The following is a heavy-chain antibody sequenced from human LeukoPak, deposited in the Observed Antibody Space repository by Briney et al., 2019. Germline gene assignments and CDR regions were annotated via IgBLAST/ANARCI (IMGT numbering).Heavy chain of an antibody. V-gene: IGHV4-59*01. CDR1: GGSISSYY. CDR3: ARETTIYSYVDY. Sequence: KPSETLSLTCTVSGGSISSYYWSWIRPPPGKGLEWLGYIYYSGSPNYNPSLKSRVTISVDTSKNQFSLKLSSVTAADTAVYYCARETTIYSYVDYWGQGTLVTVSS. J-gene: IGHJ4*02. D-gene: IGHD5-18*01. CDR2: IYYSGSP.